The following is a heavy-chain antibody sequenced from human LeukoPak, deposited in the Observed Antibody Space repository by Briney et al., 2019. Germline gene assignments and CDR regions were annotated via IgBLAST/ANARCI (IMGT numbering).Heavy chain of an antibody. CDR2: ISYDGSNK. CDR3: AKDAGYSGYDGGGY. J-gene: IGHJ4*02. CDR1: GFTFSSYG. Sequence: GGSLRPSCAASGFTFSSYGMHWVRQAPGKGLEWVAVISYDGSNKYYADSVKGRFTISRDNSKNTLYLQMNSLRAEDTAVYYCAKDAGYSGYDGGGYWGQGTLVTVSS. V-gene: IGHV3-30*18. D-gene: IGHD5-12*01.